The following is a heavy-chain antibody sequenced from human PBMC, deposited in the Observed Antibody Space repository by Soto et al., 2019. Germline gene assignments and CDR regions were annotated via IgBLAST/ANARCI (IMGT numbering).Heavy chain of an antibody. CDR3: AKSQEIGTHFFDS. CDR2: IGTAGDT. V-gene: IGHV3-13*01. Sequence: GGSLRLSCEASGFTFRGFDMHWVRQPTGKGLEWVSSIGTAGDTYYAVSVKGRFTISRDNAKNSLSPQMNSLRAGDMAVYFCAKSQEIGTHFFDSWGQGTQVTVSS. J-gene: IGHJ4*02. D-gene: IGHD6-13*01. CDR1: GFTFRGFD.